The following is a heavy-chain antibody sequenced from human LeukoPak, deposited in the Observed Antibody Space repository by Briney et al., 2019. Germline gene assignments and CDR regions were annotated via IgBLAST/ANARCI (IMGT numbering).Heavy chain of an antibody. D-gene: IGHD6-13*01. J-gene: IGHJ5*02. CDR3: AKARIAAAGTVDYNWFDP. CDR2: ISGNGDST. V-gene: IGHV3-23*01. Sequence: PGGSLRLSCAASGFTFSSYAMNWVRQAPGKGLEWVSAISGNGDSTYYADSVKGRFTISRDNSRNTLYLQMNSLRGEDTAVYYCAKARIAAAGTVDYNWFDPWGQGTLVTVSS. CDR1: GFTFSSYA.